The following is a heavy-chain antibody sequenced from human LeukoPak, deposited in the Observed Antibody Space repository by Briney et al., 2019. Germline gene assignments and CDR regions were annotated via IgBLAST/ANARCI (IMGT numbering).Heavy chain of an antibody. CDR2: VNPNSGHT. CDR1: GYTFTSYD. D-gene: IGHD2-15*01. J-gene: IGHJ4*02. Sequence: GASVKVSCKASGYTFTSYDINWVRQATGQGLEWMGWVNPNSGHTGYAQKFQGRVTMARNTSISTAYMDLSSLRSDDTAVYYCARGAPGSYCSGGSCPYFDYWGQGTLVSVSS. CDR3: ARGAPGSYCSGGSCPYFDY. V-gene: IGHV1-8*01.